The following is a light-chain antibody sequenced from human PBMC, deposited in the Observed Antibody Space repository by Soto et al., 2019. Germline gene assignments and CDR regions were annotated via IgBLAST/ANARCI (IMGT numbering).Light chain of an antibody. CDR2: DAS. J-gene: IGKJ1*01. V-gene: IGKV1-5*01. Sequence: DIQLTQSPSTLSASVGDRVTITCRASQDMYSWVAWYQQKPGKAPKFLIYDASILQSGVPSRFSGSGSGTEFTLPISSLQPDDFATYYCQRYNRNSRNFGQGTPVDFK. CDR3: QRYNRNSRN. CDR1: QDMYSW.